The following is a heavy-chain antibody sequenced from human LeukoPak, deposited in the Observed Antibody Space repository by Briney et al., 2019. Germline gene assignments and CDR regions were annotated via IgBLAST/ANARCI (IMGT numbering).Heavy chain of an antibody. Sequence: PSETLSLTCTVSGGSISSNSYYWGWIRRPPGKGLKWIGSIYYSGSTYYNPSLKSRVTISVDTSKNQFSLKLNSVTAADTAVYYCARNRYYYGSGNYGVPNWFDPWGQGTLVTVPS. D-gene: IGHD3-10*01. CDR1: GGSISSNSYY. CDR3: ARNRYYYGSGNYGVPNWFDP. V-gene: IGHV4-39*01. CDR2: IYYSGST. J-gene: IGHJ5*02.